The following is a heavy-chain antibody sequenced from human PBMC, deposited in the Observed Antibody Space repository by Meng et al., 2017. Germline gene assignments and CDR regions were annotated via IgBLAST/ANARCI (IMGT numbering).Heavy chain of an antibody. V-gene: IGHV1-24*01. CDR1: GYTLTELS. J-gene: IGHJ6*02. D-gene: IGHD3-10*01. CDR2: FDPEDGET. CDR3: AREGPAVRGPQNYYYYYGMDV. Sequence: ASVKVSCKVSGYTLTELSMHWVRQAPGKGLEWMGGFDPEDGETIYAQKFQGRVTMTEDTSTDTAYMELSSLRSEDTAVYYCAREGPAVRGPQNYYYYYGMDVWGQGTTVTVSS.